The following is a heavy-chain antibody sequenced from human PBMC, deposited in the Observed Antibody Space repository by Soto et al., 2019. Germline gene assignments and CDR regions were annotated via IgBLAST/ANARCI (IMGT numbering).Heavy chain of an antibody. Sequence: SETLSLTCAVYGGSFSGYYWGWIRQPPGKGLEWIGEINHSGSTNYNPSLKSRVTISVDTSKNQFSLKLSSVTAADTAVYYCARAGGYSSSWYSRNYYYYGMDVWGQGTTVTVSS. CDR1: GGSFSGYY. J-gene: IGHJ6*02. CDR2: INHSGST. V-gene: IGHV4-34*01. CDR3: ARAGGYSSSWYSRNYYYYGMDV. D-gene: IGHD6-13*01.